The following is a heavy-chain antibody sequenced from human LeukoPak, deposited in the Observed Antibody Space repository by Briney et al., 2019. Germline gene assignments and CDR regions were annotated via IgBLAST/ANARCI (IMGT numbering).Heavy chain of an antibody. CDR1: GGSFSGYY. Sequence: SETLSLTCAVYGGSFSGYYWSWIRQPPGKGLEWIGEINHIGDTNYNPSLKSRVTISADTSKNQFSLNLSSVTAADTAVYYCARGNRRLGYYGSGSRLPFDYWGQGTLVTVSS. CDR2: INHIGDT. CDR3: ARGNRRLGYYGSGSRLPFDY. J-gene: IGHJ4*02. V-gene: IGHV4-34*01. D-gene: IGHD3-10*01.